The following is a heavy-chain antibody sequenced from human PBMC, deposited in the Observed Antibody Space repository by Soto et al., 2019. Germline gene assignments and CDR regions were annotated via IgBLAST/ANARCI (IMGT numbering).Heavy chain of an antibody. Sequence: EVQLVESGGGLIQPGGSLRLSCVASGLTVSHNYMAWVRQAPEMGLELVSILDTEGTTYYAVSVKGRFTISRDSSKNTMFLQMDSLRAEYTAVYYCVRPRPSGENYGMDVWGQGTTVTVSS. V-gene: IGHV3-53*01. CDR1: GLTVSHNY. CDR3: VRPRPSGENYGMDV. D-gene: IGHD3-16*01. J-gene: IGHJ6*02. CDR2: LDTEGTT.